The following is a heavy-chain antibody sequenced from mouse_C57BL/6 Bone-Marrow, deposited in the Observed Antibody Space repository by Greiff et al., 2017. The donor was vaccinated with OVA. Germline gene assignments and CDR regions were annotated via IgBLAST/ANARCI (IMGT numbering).Heavy chain of an antibody. J-gene: IGHJ2*01. Sequence: VQLQQSGAELVRPGASVKLSCTASGFNFNDYYMHWVKQRPEQGLEWIGRIDPEDGGTKYARKFQGKATMTADTSSNTAYLQLSSLTSEDSAVYYCTTGVEYYDSPRFDYWGQGTTLTVSS. CDR1: GFNFNDYY. CDR3: TTGVEYYDSPRFDY. CDR2: IDPEDGGT. V-gene: IGHV14-1*01. D-gene: IGHD1-1*01.